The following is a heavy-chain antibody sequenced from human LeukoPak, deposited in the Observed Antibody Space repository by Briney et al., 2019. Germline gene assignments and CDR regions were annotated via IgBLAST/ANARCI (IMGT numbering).Heavy chain of an antibody. D-gene: IGHD4-11*01. Sequence: GGSLRLSCEASGFPFDDFAMSWVRQAPGKGLEWVSGISWNGRSTGYADSVKGRFTISRDNAKNSLYLQMNNLRAEDTALYYCARSVTTRLYYYYYMDVWGKGTTVTVSS. J-gene: IGHJ6*03. V-gene: IGHV3-20*04. CDR2: ISWNGRST. CDR3: ARSVTTRLYYYYYMDV. CDR1: GFPFDDFA.